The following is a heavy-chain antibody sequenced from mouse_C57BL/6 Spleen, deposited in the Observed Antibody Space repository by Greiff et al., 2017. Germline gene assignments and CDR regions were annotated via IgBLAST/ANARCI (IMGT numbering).Heavy chain of an antibody. CDR2: INPNNGGT. Sequence: EVQLQQSGPELVKPGASVKMSCKASGYTFTDYNMHWVKQSHGKSLEWIGYINPNNGGTSYNQKFKGKATLTVNKSSSTAYMELRSLTSEESAVDYYAGTGVGRYYFDYWGQGTTLTVSS. V-gene: IGHV1-22*01. D-gene: IGHD4-1*01. J-gene: IGHJ2*01. CDR3: AGTGVGRYYFDY. CDR1: GYTFTDYN.